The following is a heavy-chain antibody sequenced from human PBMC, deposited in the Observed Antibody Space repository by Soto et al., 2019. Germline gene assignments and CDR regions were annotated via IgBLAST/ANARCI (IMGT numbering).Heavy chain of an antibody. CDR3: ARDAATVASYYFDL. CDR1: GYSFDIDG. J-gene: IGHJ4*02. CDR2: IGTYNGNS. D-gene: IGHD6-19*01. V-gene: IGHV1-18*01. Sequence: QVQLVQSGPEMRKPGDSVKVSCKASGYSFDIDGMTWVRQAPGQGLEWMGWIGTYNGNSDYAQKFQGRVTMTRDTSTTTAYMELRSLRSDDTAVYYGARDAATVASYYFDLWGQGTLVTVSS.